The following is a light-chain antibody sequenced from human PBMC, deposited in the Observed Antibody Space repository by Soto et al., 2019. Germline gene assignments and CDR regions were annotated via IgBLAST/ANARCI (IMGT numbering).Light chain of an antibody. V-gene: IGKV3-15*01. CDR1: QGVSSS. J-gene: IGKJ1*01. CDR2: GAS. CDR3: QQYYNWRPR. Sequence: EVVMTQSPATLSVSPGDTATLSCRASQGVSSSLAWYQQKPGQPPRLLIYGASTRATGVPARFSGSGSGTEFTLTISRLQSEDFAVYYCQQYYNWRPRFGQGTKGEIK.